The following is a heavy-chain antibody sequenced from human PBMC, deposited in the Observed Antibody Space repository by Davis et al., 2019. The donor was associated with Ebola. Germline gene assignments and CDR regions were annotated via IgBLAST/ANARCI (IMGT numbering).Heavy chain of an antibody. CDR3: AREPSNYYYYGMDV. CDR2: ILPILGVA. V-gene: IGHV1-69*04. Sequence: SVKVSCKASGYTFTSYDINWVRQATGQGLEWMGRILPILGVADYAQKFQGRVTITADKSTSTAYMELSRLRSEDAAVFYCAREPSNYYYYGMDVWGQGTTVTVSS. J-gene: IGHJ6*02. CDR1: GYTFTSYD.